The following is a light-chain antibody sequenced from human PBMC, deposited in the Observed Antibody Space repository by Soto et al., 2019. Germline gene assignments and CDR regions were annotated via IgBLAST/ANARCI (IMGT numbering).Light chain of an antibody. V-gene: IGKV1-27*01. CDR2: AAS. J-gene: IGKJ3*01. Sequence: DIQMTQSPSSLSASVGDRVTITCRAGHDIGNSLAWYQQKPGQVPKLVIFAASTLQSGVPSRFRVSGSGTDFTLTINSLQPEDVATYYCQKYNGAPPLFTFGPGTKVDIK. CDR1: HDIGNS. CDR3: QKYNGAPPLFT.